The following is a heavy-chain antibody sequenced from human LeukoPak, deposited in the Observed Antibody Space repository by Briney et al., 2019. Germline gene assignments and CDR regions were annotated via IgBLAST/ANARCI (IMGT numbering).Heavy chain of an antibody. CDR2: IYYSGST. D-gene: IGHD6-6*01. J-gene: IGHJ6*03. CDR1: GGSISSYY. Sequence: SETLSLTCTVSGGSISSYYWSWIRQPPGKGLEWIGYIYYSGSTNYNPSLKSRVTISVDTSKNQFSLKLSSVTAADTAVYYCARDREYSSSYYMDVWGKGTTVTVSS. V-gene: IGHV4-59*12. CDR3: ARDREYSSSYYMDV.